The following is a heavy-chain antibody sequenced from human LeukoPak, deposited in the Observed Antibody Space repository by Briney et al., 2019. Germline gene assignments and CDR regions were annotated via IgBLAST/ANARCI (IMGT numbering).Heavy chain of an antibody. Sequence: SLRLSCAASGFTFDDYAMHWVRQAPGKGLEWVSGISWNSGSIGYADSVKGRFTISRDNAKNSLYLQMNSLRAEDTALYYCARSITMVRGVPYYFDYWGQGTLVTVSS. CDR3: ARSITMVRGVPYYFDY. J-gene: IGHJ4*02. CDR1: GFTFDDYA. CDR2: ISWNSGSI. V-gene: IGHV3-9*01. D-gene: IGHD3-10*01.